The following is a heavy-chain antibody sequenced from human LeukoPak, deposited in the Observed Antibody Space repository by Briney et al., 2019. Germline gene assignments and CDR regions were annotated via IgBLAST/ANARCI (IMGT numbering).Heavy chain of an antibody. D-gene: IGHD2-21*02. CDR3: AREGLCGCDCPGYLDL. CDR2: IDTAGGT. J-gene: IGHJ2*01. CDR1: GFTFSSYD. V-gene: IGHV3-13*04. Sequence: PAGSLRLSCAASGFTFSSYDMHWVRQTTGKGLEWVSTIDTAGGTYYPDSVRGRFTISRENAKDSFYLQMDSLRDGDTAVYYCAREGLCGCDCPGYLDLWGRGTLVTVSS.